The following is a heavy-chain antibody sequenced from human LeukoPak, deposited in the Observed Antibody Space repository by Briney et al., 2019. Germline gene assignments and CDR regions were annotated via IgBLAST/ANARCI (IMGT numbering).Heavy chain of an antibody. CDR2: IWYDGSNT. J-gene: IGHJ4*02. V-gene: IGHV3-33*01. CDR1: GFTFSSYG. CDR3: ARDRGSPLSYSSSWYGIDY. D-gene: IGHD6-13*01. Sequence: GGSLRLSCAASGFTFSSYGMHWVRRPPGKGLEWVAIIWYDGSNTYYADSVKGRFTISRDNSKNTLYLQMNSLRAEDTAVYYCARDRGSPLSYSSSWYGIDYWGQGTLVTVSS.